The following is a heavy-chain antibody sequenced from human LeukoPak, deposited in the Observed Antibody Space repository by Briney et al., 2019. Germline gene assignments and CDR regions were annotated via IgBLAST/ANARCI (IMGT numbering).Heavy chain of an antibody. J-gene: IGHJ4*02. CDR3: ARGLRYGDYLAPLDY. V-gene: IGHV1-18*01. D-gene: IGHD4-17*01. Sequence: ASVKVSCKASGYTFTSYGISWVRQAPGQGLEGMGWISGYNGNTKYAKKLQGRVTMTTDTSTSTAYMEVRSLRSDDTAVYYCARGLRYGDYLAPLDYWGQGTLVTVSS. CDR2: ISGYNGNT. CDR1: GYTFTSYG.